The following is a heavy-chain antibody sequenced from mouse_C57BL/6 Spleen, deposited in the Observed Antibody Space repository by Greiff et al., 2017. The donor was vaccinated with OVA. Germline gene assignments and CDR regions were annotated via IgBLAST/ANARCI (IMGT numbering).Heavy chain of an antibody. CDR1: GYAFSSYW. V-gene: IGHV1-80*01. CDR2: IYPGDGDT. Sequence: QVQLKQSGAELVKPGASVKISCKASGYAFSSYWMNWVKQRPGTGLEWIGQIYPGDGDTNYNGKFKGKATLTADKSSSTAYMQLSSLTSEDSAVYFCARGEVYDGYYYAMDYWGQGTSVTVSS. D-gene: IGHD2-3*01. CDR3: ARGEVYDGYYYAMDY. J-gene: IGHJ4*01.